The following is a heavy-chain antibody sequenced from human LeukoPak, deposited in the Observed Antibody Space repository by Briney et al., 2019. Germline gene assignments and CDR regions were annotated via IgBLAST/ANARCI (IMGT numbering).Heavy chain of an antibody. CDR1: GFTFSSYS. CDR2: ISSTSTTI. CDR3: ARTYGSGTNFDY. Sequence: GGSLRLSCAASGFTFSSYSMNWVRQAPGKRREGVSSISSTSTTIYYADSVKGRFTISRDNAKNSLSLQMNSLRDEDTAVYYCARTYGSGTNFDYWGQGTLVTVSS. J-gene: IGHJ4*02. D-gene: IGHD6-19*01. V-gene: IGHV3-48*02.